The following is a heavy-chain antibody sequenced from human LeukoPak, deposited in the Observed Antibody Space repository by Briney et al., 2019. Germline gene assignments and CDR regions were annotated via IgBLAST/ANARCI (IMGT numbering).Heavy chain of an antibody. V-gene: IGHV4-34*01. Sequence: SETLSLTCAVYGGSFSGYYWSWIRQPPGKGLEWIGEINHSGSTNYNPFLKSRVTISVDTSKNQFSLKLSSVTAADTAVYYCARRPKYYYYGMDVWGQGTTVTVSS. J-gene: IGHJ6*02. CDR2: INHSGST. CDR3: ARRPKYYYYGMDV. CDR1: GGSFSGYY.